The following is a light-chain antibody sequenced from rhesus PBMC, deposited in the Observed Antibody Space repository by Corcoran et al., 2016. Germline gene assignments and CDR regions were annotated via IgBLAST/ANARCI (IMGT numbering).Light chain of an antibody. J-gene: IGKJ4*01. CDR2: YET. V-gene: IGKV1-25*01. CDR3: QQYYGLPT. Sequence: DIQMTQSPSSVSASVGDRVTITCRASQGIASYFAWYQQKPGKAPNLLIFYETTLQSGVPSRVRGSGSGTEFPSTLSRLQPEDFSTYFCQQYYGLPTFGGGTKVEIK. CDR1: QGIASY.